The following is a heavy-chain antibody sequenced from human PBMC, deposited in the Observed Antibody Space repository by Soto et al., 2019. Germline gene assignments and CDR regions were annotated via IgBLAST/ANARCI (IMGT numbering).Heavy chain of an antibody. J-gene: IGHJ4*02. CDR3: ARAERIAAPSSFFDY. CDR1: GFTFSSYG. CDR2: IWYDGSNK. V-gene: IGHV3-33*01. Sequence: PGGSLRLSCAASGFTFSSYGMHWVRQAPGKGLEWVAVIWYDGSNKYYADSVKGRFTISRDNSKNTLYLQMNSLRAEGTAVYYCARAERIAAPSSFFDYWGQGTLVTVSS. D-gene: IGHD6-13*01.